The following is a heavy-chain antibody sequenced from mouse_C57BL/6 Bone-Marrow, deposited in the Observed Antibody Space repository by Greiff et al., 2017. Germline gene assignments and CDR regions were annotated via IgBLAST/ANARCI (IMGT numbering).Heavy chain of an antibody. V-gene: IGHV1-52*01. CDR3: ARYYGSSYFDY. J-gene: IGHJ2*01. CDR1: GYTFTSYW. CDR2: IDPSDSET. D-gene: IGHD1-1*01. Sequence: QVQLKQSGAELVRPGSSVKLSCKASGYTFTSYWMHWVKQRPIQGLEWIGNIDPSDSETHYNQKFKDKATLTVDKSSSTAYMQLSSLTSEDSAVYYCARYYGSSYFDYWGQGTTLTVSS.